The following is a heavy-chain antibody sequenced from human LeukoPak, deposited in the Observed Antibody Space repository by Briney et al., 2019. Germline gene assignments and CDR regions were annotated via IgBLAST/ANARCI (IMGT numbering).Heavy chain of an antibody. CDR1: GYTFTGYY. D-gene: IGHD1-1*01. CDR2: IHPNSGDT. V-gene: IGHV1-2*02. J-gene: IGHJ4*02. CDR3: ARVSLLLLGPGTTERDNDY. Sequence: GASVKVSCKASGYTFTGYYMHWVRQAPGQGLEWMGWIHPNSGDTNYAQTFQGRVTMTRDTSINTAYMDLRRLRSDDTAVYYCARVSLLLLGPGTTERDNDYWGQGTLVSVSS.